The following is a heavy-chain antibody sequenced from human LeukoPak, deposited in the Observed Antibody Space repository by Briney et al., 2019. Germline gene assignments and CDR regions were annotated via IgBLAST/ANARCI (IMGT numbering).Heavy chain of an antibody. CDR3: AEGINGYFDY. V-gene: IGHV3-23*01. D-gene: IGHD2-8*01. CDR2: TNPSGGNT. CDR1: GFTINNYP. J-gene: IGHJ4*02. Sequence: GGSLTLSCAASGFTINNYPMTWVRPAPGKGLEWVSSTNPSGGNTYYADSVKGRFTITRDNSENTMYLQMNSLRAEDTALYYCAEGINGYFDYWGQGTLVTVSS.